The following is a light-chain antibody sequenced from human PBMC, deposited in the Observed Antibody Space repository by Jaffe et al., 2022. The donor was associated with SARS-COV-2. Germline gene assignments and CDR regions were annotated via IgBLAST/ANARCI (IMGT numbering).Light chain of an antibody. CDR2: DTS. V-gene: IGKV3-11*01. Sequence: EIVLTQSPATLSLSPGERATLSCRASQSLSSHLAWYQQRLGQAPRLLIYDTSNRATGIPARFSGGGSGTDFTLTISSLEPEDFAVYYCQQRTNWPLTFGGGTKVEIK. CDR1: QSLSSH. CDR3: QQRTNWPLT. J-gene: IGKJ4*01.